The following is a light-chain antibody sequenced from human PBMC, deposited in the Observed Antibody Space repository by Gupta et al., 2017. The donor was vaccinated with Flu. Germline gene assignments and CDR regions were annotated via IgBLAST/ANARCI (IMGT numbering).Light chain of an antibody. CDR3: QQRDSSPWT. V-gene: IGKV1-39*01. Sequence: QVTQSPSSLSASVGDTVTITCRASQSISNYVNWYQQKPGRVPKLLIYAASSLQSGVPSRFSGSGSGTQFTLTIRSLQREDFATYYCQQRDSSPWTFAQGTKVEVK. J-gene: IGKJ1*01. CDR1: QSISNY. CDR2: AAS.